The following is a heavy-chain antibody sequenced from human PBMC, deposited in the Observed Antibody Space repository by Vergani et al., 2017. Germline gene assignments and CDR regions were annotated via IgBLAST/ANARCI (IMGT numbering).Heavy chain of an antibody. J-gene: IGHJ4*02. CDR3: AREESSASYCNDY. Sequence: QVQLAESGGGVVQPGRSLRLSCAASGFSFYDSYMTWIRQAPGKGLEWIAYISSSSATIYYADSVKGRFTISRDNAKKSVYLQMNSLRAQDTAVYFCAREESSASYCNDYWGQGTLVTV. CDR2: ISSSSATI. CDR1: GFSFYDSY. D-gene: IGHD2-2*01. V-gene: IGHV3-11*04.